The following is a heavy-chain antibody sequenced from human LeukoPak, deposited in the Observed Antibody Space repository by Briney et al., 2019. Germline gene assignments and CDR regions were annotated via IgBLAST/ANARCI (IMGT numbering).Heavy chain of an antibody. Sequence: PSETLSLTCTVSGGSISSYYWSWIRQPPGKGLEWIGSIYQSGNTYYNASLKSRVTISVDTSKNQISLKLRSVTAADTAVYYCARVPGPNWFDPWGQGTLVTVSS. CDR2: IYQSGNT. CDR1: GGSISSYY. V-gene: IGHV4-59*08. J-gene: IGHJ5*02. CDR3: ARVPGPNWFDP.